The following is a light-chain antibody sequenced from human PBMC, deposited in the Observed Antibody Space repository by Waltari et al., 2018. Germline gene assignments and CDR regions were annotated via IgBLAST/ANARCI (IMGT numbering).Light chain of an antibody. Sequence: SSELTQDHAVSVALGQTVRITCQGDSRRSYYASWYQQKPGQAPVLVIYGKNNRPSGIPDRFSGSSSGNTASLTITGAQAEDEADYYCNSRDSSGNHLGVFGTGTKVTVL. J-gene: IGLJ1*01. CDR3: NSRDSSGNHLGV. CDR1: SRRSYY. CDR2: GKN. V-gene: IGLV3-19*01.